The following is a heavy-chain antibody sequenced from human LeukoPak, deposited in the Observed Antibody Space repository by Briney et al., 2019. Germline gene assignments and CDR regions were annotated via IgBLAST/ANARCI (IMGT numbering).Heavy chain of an antibody. J-gene: IGHJ4*02. CDR1: GGSISSGDYY. Sequence: PSQTLSLTCTVSGGSISSGDYYWSWIRQPPGKGLEWIGYIYYSGSTYYNPSLKRRVTISVDTSKNQFSLKLSSVTAADTAVYYCARGGSGSFFFDYWGQGTLVTVSS. D-gene: IGHD3-10*01. CDR2: IYYSGST. CDR3: ARGGSGSFFFDY. V-gene: IGHV4-30-4*01.